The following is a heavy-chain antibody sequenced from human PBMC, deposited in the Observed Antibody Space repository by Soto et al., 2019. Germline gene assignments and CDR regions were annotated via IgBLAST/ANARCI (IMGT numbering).Heavy chain of an antibody. Sequence: SENVSCKSSGFTPRSYYLSSLRQAPGQGLEMMGGIIPIFDITNYAQKFQGRVTITADESTSTAYMELSSLGSDDTAVYYCARTDEGGYSSNHHYYYALDVWGQGTTVSASS. D-gene: IGHD2-21*01. J-gene: IGHJ6*02. V-gene: IGHV1-69*13. CDR2: IIPIFDIT. CDR3: ARTDEGGYSSNHHYYYALDV. CDR1: GFTPRSYY.